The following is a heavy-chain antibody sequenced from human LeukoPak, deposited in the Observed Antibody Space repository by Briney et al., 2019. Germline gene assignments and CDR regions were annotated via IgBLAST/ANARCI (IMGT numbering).Heavy chain of an antibody. V-gene: IGHV4-34*01. J-gene: IGHJ6*02. CDR2: INHSGST. D-gene: IGHD2/OR15-2a*01. Sequence: SETLSLTCIVSGGSITNYYWSWIRQPPGKGLEWIGEINHSGSTNYNPSLKSRVTISVDTSKNQFSLKLSSVTAADTAVYYCAKAVGSYYEPYYGMDVWGQGTTVTVSS. CDR1: GGSITNYY. CDR3: AKAVGSYYEPYYGMDV.